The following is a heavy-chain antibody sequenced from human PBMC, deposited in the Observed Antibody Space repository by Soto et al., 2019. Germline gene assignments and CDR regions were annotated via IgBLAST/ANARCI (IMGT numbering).Heavy chain of an antibody. CDR2: IIPIFGTA. V-gene: IGHV1-69*13. CDR1: GGTFSSYA. Sequence: SVKVSCKASGGTFSSYAISWVRQAPGQGLEWMGGIIPIFGTANYAQKFQGRVTITADESTSTAYMELSSLRSEDTAVYYCARTSVLRFLEWLPESYYYYGMDVWGQGTTVTVSS. D-gene: IGHD3-3*01. J-gene: IGHJ6*02. CDR3: ARTSVLRFLEWLPESYYYYGMDV.